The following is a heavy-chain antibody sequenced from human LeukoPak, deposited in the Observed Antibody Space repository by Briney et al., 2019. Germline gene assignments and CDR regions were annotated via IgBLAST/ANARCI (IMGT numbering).Heavy chain of an antibody. J-gene: IGHJ4*02. Sequence: SETLSLTCTVSGGSISSYYWSWIRQPPGKGLEWIGYIYYSGSTNYNPSLKSRVTISVDTSKNQFSLKLSSVTAADTAVYYCARDRAPNGVLFDSSSSSGTLDYWGQGTLVTVSS. CDR3: ARDRAPNGVLFDSSSSSGTLDY. D-gene: IGHD6-6*01. CDR2: IYYSGST. V-gene: IGHV4-59*12. CDR1: GGSISSYY.